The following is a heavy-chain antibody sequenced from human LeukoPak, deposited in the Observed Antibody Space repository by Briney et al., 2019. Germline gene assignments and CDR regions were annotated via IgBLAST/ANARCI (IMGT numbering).Heavy chain of an antibody. Sequence: ASVKVSCKASGYTFTRYYTHWVRQAPGQGLEWMGIINPSGDNTNYAQKVQGRVTMTRDTSTGTDYMELSSLRSEDTAVYYCARGLDYGDDWGQGTLVTVSS. V-gene: IGHV1-46*01. CDR2: INPSGDNT. CDR3: ARGLDYGDD. CDR1: GYTFTRYY. J-gene: IGHJ4*02.